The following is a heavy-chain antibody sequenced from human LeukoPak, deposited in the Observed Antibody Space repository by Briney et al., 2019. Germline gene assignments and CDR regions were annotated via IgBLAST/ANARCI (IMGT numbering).Heavy chain of an antibody. D-gene: IGHD5-18*01. CDR2: ISGSGDST. CDR3: ARGAFFTWRQLGYYFDY. Sequence: PGGSLRLSCAASGFTFSSYAMSWVRQAPGKGLEWVSGISGSGDSTYYADSVKGRFTISRDSSKNTVCVQMNSLRVEDTAVYYCARGAFFTWRQLGYYFDYWGQGTLVTVSS. CDR1: GFTFSSYA. J-gene: IGHJ4*02. V-gene: IGHV3-23*01.